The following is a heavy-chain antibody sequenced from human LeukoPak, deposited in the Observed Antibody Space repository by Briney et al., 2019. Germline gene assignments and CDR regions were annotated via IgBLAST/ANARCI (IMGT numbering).Heavy chain of an antibody. Sequence: GESLRISCKGSGYSFTSYWISWVRQMPGKGLEWMGRIDPSDSYTDYSPSFQGHVTISADKSISTAYLQWSSLKASDTAMYYCARYITGTTSAPDYWGQGTLVTVSS. CDR1: GYSFTSYW. CDR2: IDPSDSYT. D-gene: IGHD1-7*01. J-gene: IGHJ4*02. CDR3: ARYITGTTSAPDY. V-gene: IGHV5-10-1*01.